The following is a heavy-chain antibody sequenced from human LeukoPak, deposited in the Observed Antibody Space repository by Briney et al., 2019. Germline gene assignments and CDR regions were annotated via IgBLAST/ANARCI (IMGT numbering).Heavy chain of an antibody. Sequence: PGRSLRLSCAASGFTFSSYAMHWVRQAPGKGLEWVAVISYDGSNKYYADSVKGRFTISRDNSKNTLYLQMNSLRAEDTAVYYCARTPKPGLYYFDYWGQGTLVTVSS. CDR3: ARTPKPGLYYFDY. J-gene: IGHJ4*02. D-gene: IGHD1-14*01. CDR1: GFTFSSYA. V-gene: IGHV3-30-3*01. CDR2: ISYDGSNK.